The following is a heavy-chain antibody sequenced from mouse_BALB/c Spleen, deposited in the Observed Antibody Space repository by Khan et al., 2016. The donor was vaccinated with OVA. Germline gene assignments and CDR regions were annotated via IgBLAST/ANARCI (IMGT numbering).Heavy chain of an antibody. Sequence: DLVKPGASVKLSCKASGYTFTSYWINWIKQRPGQGLEWIGRIAPGSGSTPYKEMFKGTATLTVDTSSSTAYIQLSSLSSEDSAVYFCARSNYYGSSLYAMDYWGQGTSVTVSS. J-gene: IGHJ4*01. CDR1: GYTFTSYW. D-gene: IGHD1-1*01. CDR3: ARSNYYGSSLYAMDY. V-gene: IGHV1S41*01. CDR2: IAPGSGST.